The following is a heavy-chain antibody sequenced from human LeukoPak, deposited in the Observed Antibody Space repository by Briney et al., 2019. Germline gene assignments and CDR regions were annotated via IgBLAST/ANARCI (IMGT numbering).Heavy chain of an antibody. J-gene: IGHJ1*01. D-gene: IGHD1-1*01. CDR3: VRDLMGSGSTTAYLHH. Sequence: GGSRRLSCAASGFTFSDYSMNWVRQAPGKGLEWVSSISRSSRHVYYAGSVKGRFTISRDNAKNSLYLQMNSLRAEDMAVYFCVRDLMGSGSTTAYLHHWGQGTLVTVSS. CDR2: ISRSSRHV. V-gene: IGHV3-21*01. CDR1: GFTFSDYS.